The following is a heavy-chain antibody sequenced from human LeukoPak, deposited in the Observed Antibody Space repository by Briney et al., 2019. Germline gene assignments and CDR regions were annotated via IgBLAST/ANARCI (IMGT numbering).Heavy chain of an antibody. CDR2: IYYSGST. D-gene: IGHD1-26*01. CDR3: ARVRYRELGDYFDY. J-gene: IGHJ4*02. CDR1: GGSISSYY. Sequence: SETLSLTCTVSGGSISSYYWSWIRQPPGKGLEWIEYIYYSGSTNYNPSLKSRVTISVDTSKNQFSLKLSSVTAADTAVYYCARVRYRELGDYFDYWGQGTLVTVSS. V-gene: IGHV4-59*01.